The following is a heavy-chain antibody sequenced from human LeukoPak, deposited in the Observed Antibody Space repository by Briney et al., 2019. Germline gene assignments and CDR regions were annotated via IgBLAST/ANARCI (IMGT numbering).Heavy chain of an antibody. CDR1: GFAFGSCW. CDR3: ASGDDYNHKRPGVPDS. J-gene: IGHJ5*02. V-gene: IGHV3-74*01. D-gene: IGHD5-24*01. CDR2: INPNGTIT. Sequence: GGSLRLSCAASGFAFGSCWMLWVRQAPGKGLVWVSRINPNGTITIFADSVRGRFAVSRDNAKNTLFPQMNSLRAEDTALYYCASGDDYNHKRPGVPDSWGQGTLVTVSA.